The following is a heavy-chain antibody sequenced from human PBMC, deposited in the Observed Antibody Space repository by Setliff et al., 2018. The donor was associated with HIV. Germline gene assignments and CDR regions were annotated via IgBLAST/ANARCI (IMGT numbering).Heavy chain of an antibody. D-gene: IGHD3-16*02. CDR3: ARRRSGSSYRFFNY. CDR2: INHTGST. V-gene: IGHV4-34*01. J-gene: IGHJ4*02. Sequence: PSETLSLTCAVYGGSFGGYYWSWIRQSPGKGLEWIGEINHTGSTNYNPSLKSRVTISVDTSKNQFALKLKSVTAADTAVYYCARRRSGSSYRFFNYWGLGSLVTVSS. CDR1: GGSFGGYY.